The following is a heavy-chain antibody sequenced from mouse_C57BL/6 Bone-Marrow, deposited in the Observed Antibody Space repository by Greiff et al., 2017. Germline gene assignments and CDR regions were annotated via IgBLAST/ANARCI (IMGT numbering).Heavy chain of an antibody. CDR2: IDPGNGDT. CDR3: TYYYGSSGWYFDV. J-gene: IGHJ1*03. V-gene: IGHV14-4*01. CDR1: GFNIKDDY. D-gene: IGHD1-1*01. Sequence: VQLQQSGAELVRPGASVKLSCTASGFNIKDDYMHWVKQRPEQSLEWIGWIDPGNGDTEYASKFQGKATITADTSSNTAYLQLSSLTSEDTAVYYCTYYYGSSGWYFDVWGTGTTVTVSS.